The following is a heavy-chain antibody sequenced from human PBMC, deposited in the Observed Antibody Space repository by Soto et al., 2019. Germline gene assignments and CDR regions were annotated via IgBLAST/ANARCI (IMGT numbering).Heavy chain of an antibody. CDR3: VRASSPRYAY. D-gene: IGHD2-8*01. V-gene: IGHV1-69*06. J-gene: IGHJ4*02. CDR2: IVPWFGTV. CDR1: GGTFSSYG. Sequence: QVQLVQSGAEVKKPGSSVKVSCKASGGTFSSYGISWVRQAPGQGLEWMGGIVPWFGTVDYAQRFQGRDTITADKSTSTAYMELRGLMSEDTAMYYCVRASSPRYAYWGQGTLVTASS.